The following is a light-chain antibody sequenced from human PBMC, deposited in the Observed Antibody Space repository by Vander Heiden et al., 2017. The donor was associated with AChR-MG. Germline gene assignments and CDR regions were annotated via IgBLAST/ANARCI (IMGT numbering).Light chain of an antibody. CDR2: AAS. Sequence: DIQMTQSPSSLSASVGDRVTITCRASQSISSYLNWYQQKPGKAPKLLIYAASSLQSGVPSRFSGSGYGTDFTLTISSLQPEDFAPYYCQQSDSTLLYTFGQGTKLDIK. V-gene: IGKV1-39*01. CDR3: QQSDSTLLYT. J-gene: IGKJ2*01. CDR1: QSISSY.